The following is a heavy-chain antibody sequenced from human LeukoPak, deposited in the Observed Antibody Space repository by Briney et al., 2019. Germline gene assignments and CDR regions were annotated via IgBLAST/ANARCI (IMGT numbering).Heavy chain of an antibody. CDR2: FDPEDGET. CDR3: ATSDGSLYCSGGSCRGLIDY. J-gene: IGHJ4*02. V-gene: IGHV1-24*01. Sequence: GASVKVSCKASGYTFTGYYMHWVQQAPGKGLEWMGGFDPEDGETIYAQKFQGRVTMTEDTSTDTAYMELSSLRSEDTAVYYCATSDGSLYCSGGSCRGLIDYWGQGTLVTVSS. CDR1: GYTFTGYY. D-gene: IGHD2-15*01.